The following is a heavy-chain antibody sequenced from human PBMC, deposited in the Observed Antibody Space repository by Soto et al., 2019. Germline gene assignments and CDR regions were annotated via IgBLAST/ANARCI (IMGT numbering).Heavy chain of an antibody. D-gene: IGHD3-10*01. J-gene: IGHJ4*02. CDR3: ASEYYYGSGTDF. Sequence: QLQLQESGSGLVKPSQTLSLTCGVSGGSISSGGYSWNWIRQPPGKGLEWIGHIYHSGSTYYNPSLKSRVGISVDRSKNQFSLKLSSVTAADTAVYYCASEYYYGSGTDFWGQGTLVTVSS. CDR2: IYHSGST. V-gene: IGHV4-30-2*01. CDR1: GGSISSGGYS.